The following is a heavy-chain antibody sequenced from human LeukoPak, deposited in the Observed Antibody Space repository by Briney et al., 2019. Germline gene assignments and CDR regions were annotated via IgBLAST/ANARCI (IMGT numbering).Heavy chain of an antibody. Sequence: GGSLRLSCAASGFTFTTYWMTWVRQAPGKGLEWVASINQDGSEKYYADSVKGRFTISRDNAQKSLYLEMKSLSAKDTAVYYCARAVTSTEGYWGQGTLVTVSS. J-gene: IGHJ4*02. V-gene: IGHV3-7*03. CDR3: ARAVTSTEGY. CDR1: GFTFTTYW. CDR2: INQDGSEK.